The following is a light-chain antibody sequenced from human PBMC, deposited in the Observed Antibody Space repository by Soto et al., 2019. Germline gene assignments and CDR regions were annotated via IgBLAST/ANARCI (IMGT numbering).Light chain of an antibody. J-gene: IGKJ5*01. CDR2: GAS. CDR1: QSIGKH. V-gene: IGKV1-39*01. CDR3: QQGYSSPAT. Sequence: DIQMTQSPSVLSASVGDRVTITCRASQSIGKHLNWYQQKPGKAPKFLIYGASTLQSGVPSRFTGSGAGTDFTLTVNSLQAADFATYYCQQGYSSPATFGQGTRLEI.